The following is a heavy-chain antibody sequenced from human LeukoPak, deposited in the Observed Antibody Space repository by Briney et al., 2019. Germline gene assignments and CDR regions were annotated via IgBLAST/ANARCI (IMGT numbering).Heavy chain of an antibody. CDR2: LYSGGST. D-gene: IGHD5-12*01. J-gene: IGHJ2*01. CDR3: ARRGYSGYEPSGWYFDL. V-gene: IGHV3-66*01. Sequence: GGSLRLSCAASGFTVSSNYMSWVRQAPGKGLEWVSVLYSGGSTYYADSVKGRFTISRDNSKNTLYFQMNSLRAEDTAVYYCARRGYSGYEPSGWYFDLWGRGTLVTVSS. CDR1: GFTVSSNY.